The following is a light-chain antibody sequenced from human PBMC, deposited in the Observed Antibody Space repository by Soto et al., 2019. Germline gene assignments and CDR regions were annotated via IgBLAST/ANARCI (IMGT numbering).Light chain of an antibody. CDR2: EVT. CDR1: SSDVGGYDY. Sequence: QSVLTQPPSASGSPGQTVTISCTGTSSDVGGYDYVSWYQQHPSEAPKLIIYEVTKRPSGVPDRFSGSKSGNTASLTVSGLQAEDEADYHCASYAGGKNFYVFGTGTKVTVL. CDR3: ASYAGGKNFYV. J-gene: IGLJ1*01. V-gene: IGLV2-8*01.